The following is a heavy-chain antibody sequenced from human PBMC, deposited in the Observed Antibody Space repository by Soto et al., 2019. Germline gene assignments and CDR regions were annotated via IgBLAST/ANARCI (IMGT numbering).Heavy chain of an antibody. CDR1: GFSFGSFA. CDR2: ISGSDGKT. CDR3: ARWSYLDY. D-gene: IGHD3-3*01. J-gene: IGHJ4*02. V-gene: IGHV3-23*01. Sequence: GGSLRLSCAASGFSFGSFALSWVRQAPGKGLEWVSTISGSDGKTFYADSVTGRFSISRDTSQSTLYLQMNSLRADDTAMYYCARWSYLDYWGQGTRVTVSS.